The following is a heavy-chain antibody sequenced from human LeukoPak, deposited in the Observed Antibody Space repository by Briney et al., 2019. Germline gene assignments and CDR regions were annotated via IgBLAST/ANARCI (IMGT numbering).Heavy chain of an antibody. D-gene: IGHD3-22*01. J-gene: IGHJ4*02. CDR2: VSGGDDST. CDR3: ARAGEYYYDSSGYYYLGY. CDR1: GFTFTNYA. V-gene: IGHV3-23*01. Sequence: PGASLRLSCAAAGFTFTNYAMYWVRQAPGEGLEWGSAVSGGDDSTYYADSVKGRFTISRDNSKNTLYLQMNSLRAEDTAVYYCARAGEYYYDSSGYYYLGYWGQGTLVTVSS.